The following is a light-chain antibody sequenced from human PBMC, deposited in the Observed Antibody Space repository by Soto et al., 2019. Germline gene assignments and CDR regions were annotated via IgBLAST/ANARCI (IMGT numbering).Light chain of an antibody. CDR3: LQRSSWPS. Sequence: EIVLTQSPATLSLSPGERATLSCRASQSISSYLAWHQQKPGQAPRLLIYDASTRATGVPDRFSGSGSGTDFTLTISSLEPEDFALYYCLQRSSWPSFGGGTKVEIK. CDR1: QSISSY. V-gene: IGKV3-11*01. CDR2: DAS. J-gene: IGKJ4*01.